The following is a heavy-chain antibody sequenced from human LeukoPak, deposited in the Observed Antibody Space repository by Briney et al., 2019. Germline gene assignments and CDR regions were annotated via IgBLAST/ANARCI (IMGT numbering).Heavy chain of an antibody. D-gene: IGHD2-2*02. V-gene: IGHV1-18*01. CDR3: ARVRRIVVVPAAIPDWFDP. CDR2: ISAYNGNT. J-gene: IGHJ5*02. CDR1: GYTFTSYG. Sequence: GASVKVSCKASGYTFTSYGISWVRQAPGQGLEWMGWISAYNGNTNYAQKLQGRVTMTTDTSTSTAYMEPRSLRSDDTAVYYCARVRRIVVVPAAIPDWFDPWGQGTLVTVSS.